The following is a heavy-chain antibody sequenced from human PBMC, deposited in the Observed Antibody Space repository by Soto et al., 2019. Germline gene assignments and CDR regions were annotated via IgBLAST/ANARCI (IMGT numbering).Heavy chain of an antibody. Sequence: QVQLVQSGAEVKKPGSSVKVSCKASGGRLSNYGISWVRQDPGQGLEWMGAIIPVFGTPNYAQKFQDRVTITADESTTTCYVEVRSLTSEDAALYYCARGDATKIVVTTYYAMDVWGQGTTFTVCS. CDR1: GGRLSNYG. CDR2: IIPVFGTP. V-gene: IGHV1-69*12. CDR3: ARGDATKIVVTTYYAMDV. J-gene: IGHJ6*02. D-gene: IGHD3-16*02.